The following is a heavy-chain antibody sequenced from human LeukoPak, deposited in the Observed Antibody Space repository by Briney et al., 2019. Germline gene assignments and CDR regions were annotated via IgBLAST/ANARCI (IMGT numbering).Heavy chain of an antibody. CDR3: AKDFEEALDY. CDR1: GFTFDDYI. J-gene: IGHJ4*02. CDR2: ISWDGGVT. V-gene: IGHV3-43*01. Sequence: GGPLRLSCAASGFTFDDYIMHWVRQAPGKGLEWVCLISWDGGVTNYADSVKGRFTISRDNSKNSLYLQMHSLRSEDTAFYYCAKDFEEALDYWGQGTLVTVSS.